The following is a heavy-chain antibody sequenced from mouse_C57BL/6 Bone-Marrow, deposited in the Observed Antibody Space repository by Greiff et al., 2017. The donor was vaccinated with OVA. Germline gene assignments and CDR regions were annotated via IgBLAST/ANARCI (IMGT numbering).Heavy chain of an antibody. J-gene: IGHJ1*03. V-gene: IGHV1-26*01. D-gene: IGHD1-1*01. CDR1: GYTFTDYY. Sequence: VQLQPSGPELVKPGASVKISCKASGYTFTDYYMNWVKQSHGKSLEWIGDINPNNGGTSYNQKFKGKATLTVDKSSSTAYMELRSLTSEDSAVYYCARRLAKDWYFDVWGTGTTVTVSS. CDR3: ARRLAKDWYFDV. CDR2: INPNNGGT.